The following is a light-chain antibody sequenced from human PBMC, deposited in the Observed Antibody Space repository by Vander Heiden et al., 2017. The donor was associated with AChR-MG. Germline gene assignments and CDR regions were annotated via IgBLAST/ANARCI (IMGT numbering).Light chain of an antibody. J-gene: IGLJ3*02. Sequence: QSALTQPASVSGSPGQSITISCTGTSSDVGGYDYVSWYQQHPGKAPKLMIYDVSNRPSGVSSRFSGSKSGNTASLTISGLQAEDEADYYCSSYTSSSSWVFGGRTKLTVL. V-gene: IGLV2-14*03. CDR1: SSDVGGYDY. CDR2: DVS. CDR3: SSYTSSSSWV.